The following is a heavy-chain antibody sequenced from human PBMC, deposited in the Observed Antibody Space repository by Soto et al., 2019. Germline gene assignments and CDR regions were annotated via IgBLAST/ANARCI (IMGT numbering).Heavy chain of an antibody. V-gene: IGHV3-30-3*01. Sequence: QVQLVESGGGVVQPGRSLRLSCAASGFTFSSYAMHWVRQAPGKGLEWVAVISYDGSNKYYADSVKGRFTISRDNSKNTLYLQMNSLRAEDTAVYYCAREGIQLWSYFDYWGQGTLVTVSS. CDR3: AREGIQLWSYFDY. CDR2: ISYDGSNK. CDR1: GFTFSSYA. D-gene: IGHD5-18*01. J-gene: IGHJ4*02.